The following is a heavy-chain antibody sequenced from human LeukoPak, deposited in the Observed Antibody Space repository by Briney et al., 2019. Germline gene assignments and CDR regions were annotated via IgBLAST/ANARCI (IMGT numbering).Heavy chain of an antibody. D-gene: IGHD4-17*01. CDR2: ISSNGGST. J-gene: IGHJ4*02. V-gene: IGHV3-64D*06. CDR3: VSSDYGDYGSFDY. Sequence: TGGSLRLSCSASGFTFSSYTMHWVRQAPGKGLEYVSLISSNGGSTYYADSVKGRFTISRDNSKNTLYLQMGSLRAEDMAVYYCVSSDYGDYGSFDYWGQGTLVTVSS. CDR1: GFTFSSYT.